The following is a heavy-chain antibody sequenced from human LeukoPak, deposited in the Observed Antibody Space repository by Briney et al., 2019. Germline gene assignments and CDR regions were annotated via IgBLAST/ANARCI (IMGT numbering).Heavy chain of an antibody. J-gene: IGHJ4*02. CDR1: GFTFSSNN. CDR3: AREGYYGSGSPPSLYFDY. Sequence: GGSLRLSCAASGFTFSSNNMSWVRQAPGEGLEWVAVTSSDLNVKLYADSVKGRFTISRDNSRSTLYLQMNSLRPEDTAIYYCAREGYYGSGSPPSLYFDYWGQGTLVTVSS. D-gene: IGHD3-10*01. CDR2: TSSDLNVK. V-gene: IGHV3-30*03.